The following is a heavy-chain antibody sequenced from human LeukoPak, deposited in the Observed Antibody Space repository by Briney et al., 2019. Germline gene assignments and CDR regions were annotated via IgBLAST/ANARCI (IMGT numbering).Heavy chain of an antibody. CDR3: AREGYYGSGSRHYYYMDV. J-gene: IGHJ6*03. D-gene: IGHD3-10*01. V-gene: IGHV1-18*01. CDR1: GYTFTSYG. Sequence: ASVKVSCKASGYTFTSYGISWVRQVPGQGLEWMGWISAYNGNTNYAQKLQGRVTMTTDTSTSTAYMELRSLRSDDTAVYYCAREGYYGSGSRHYYYMDVWGKGTTVTVSS. CDR2: ISAYNGNT.